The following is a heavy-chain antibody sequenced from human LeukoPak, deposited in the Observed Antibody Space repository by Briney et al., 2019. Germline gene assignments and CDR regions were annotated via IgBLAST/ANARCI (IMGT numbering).Heavy chain of an antibody. V-gene: IGHV1-2*02. D-gene: IGHD3-9*01. CDR1: GYTFTGYY. CDR2: INPNSGGT. Sequence: ASVKVSCKASGYTFTGYYMHWVRQAPGQGLEWMGWINPNSGGTNYAQKFQGRVTMTRDMSTSTVYMELSSLRSEDTAVYYCARGGPRDDISKCDYWGQGTLVTVSS. J-gene: IGHJ4*02. CDR3: ARGGPRDDISKCDY.